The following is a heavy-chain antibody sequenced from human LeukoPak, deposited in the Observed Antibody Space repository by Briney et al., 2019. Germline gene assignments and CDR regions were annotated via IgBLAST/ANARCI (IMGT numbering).Heavy chain of an antibody. V-gene: IGHV4-34*01. D-gene: IGHD6-19*01. CDR3: ARARGWLAPFDY. CDR2: INHSGST. CDR1: GGSFSGYY. Sequence: PSETLSLTCAVYGGSFSGYYWSWIRQPPGKGLEWIGEINHSGSTNYNPSLKSRVTISVDTSKNQFSLKLSSVTAADTAVYYCARARGWLAPFDYWGQGTLVTASS. J-gene: IGHJ4*02.